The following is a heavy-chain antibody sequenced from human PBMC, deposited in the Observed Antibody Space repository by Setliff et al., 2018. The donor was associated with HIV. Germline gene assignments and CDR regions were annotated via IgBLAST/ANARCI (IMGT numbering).Heavy chain of an antibody. J-gene: IGHJ5*02. D-gene: IGHD3-10*01. CDR1: GGSISRYY. CDR2: IYYSGST. V-gene: IGHV4-59*01. CDR3: ARGGSYYGSGSP. Sequence: SETLSLTCTVSGGSISRYYWSWIRQPPGKGLEWIGYIYYSGSTNYNPSLKSRVTISVDTSKNQFSLKLSSVTAADTAVYYCARGGSYYGSGSPWGQGTLVTVSS.